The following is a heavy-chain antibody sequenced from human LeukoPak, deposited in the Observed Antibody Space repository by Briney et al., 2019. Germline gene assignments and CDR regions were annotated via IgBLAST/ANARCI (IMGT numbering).Heavy chain of an antibody. D-gene: IGHD3-3*01. CDR1: GYTFTSYD. J-gene: IGHJ4*02. CDR3: ARATTWSGSFYYLDY. V-gene: IGHV1-8*01. Sequence: ASVKVSCKASGYTFTSYDINWVRQATGQGLEWMGWMNPNSGNTGYAQKFQSRVTITRNNSISTAYMELSSLKSEDTAVYYCARATTWSGSFYYLDYWGQGILVTVSS. CDR2: MNPNSGNT.